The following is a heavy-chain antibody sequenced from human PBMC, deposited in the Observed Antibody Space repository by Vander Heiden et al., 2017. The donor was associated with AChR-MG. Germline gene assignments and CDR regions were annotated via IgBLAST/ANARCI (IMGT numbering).Heavy chain of an antibody. CDR1: GFTFSSYG. Sequence: QVQLVESGGGVVQPGRSLRLSRAASGFTFSSYGMHWVRQAPGKGLEWVAVIWYDGSNKYYADSVKGRFTISRDNSKNTLYLQMNSLRAEDTAVYYCARDYRDGYNRAAFDIWGQGTMVTVSS. J-gene: IGHJ3*02. D-gene: IGHD5-12*01. V-gene: IGHV3-33*01. CDR2: IWYDGSNK. CDR3: ARDYRDGYNRAAFDI.